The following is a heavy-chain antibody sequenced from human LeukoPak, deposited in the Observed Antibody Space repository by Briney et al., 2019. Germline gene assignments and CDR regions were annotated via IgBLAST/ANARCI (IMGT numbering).Heavy chain of an antibody. D-gene: IGHD3-22*01. CDR3: TRDGPRSSGYPDT. Sequence: SQTLSLTCTVSGGSISSGGHFWSWIRQHPGKGLEWIGYIYYSGSTYYNPSLKSRVNISVDTSKNQFSLRLNSVTAADTAVYYCTRDGPRSSGYPDTWGQGTRVTVSS. CDR1: GGSISSGGHF. J-gene: IGHJ5*02. CDR2: IYYSGST. V-gene: IGHV4-31*03.